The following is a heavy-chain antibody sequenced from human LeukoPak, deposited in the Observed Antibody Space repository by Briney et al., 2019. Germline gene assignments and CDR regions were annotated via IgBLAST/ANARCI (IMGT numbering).Heavy chain of an antibody. D-gene: IGHD1-26*01. Sequence: GGSLRLSCAASGFTFDDYAMHWVRQAPGKGLEWVSLISWDGGHTSYADSVKGRFTISRDNSKNSLYLQMNSLRAEDTALYYCAKDWGVGATGGYFDYWGQGTLVTVSS. J-gene: IGHJ4*02. CDR3: AKDWGVGATGGYFDY. CDR2: ISWDGGHT. CDR1: GFTFDDYA. V-gene: IGHV3-43D*03.